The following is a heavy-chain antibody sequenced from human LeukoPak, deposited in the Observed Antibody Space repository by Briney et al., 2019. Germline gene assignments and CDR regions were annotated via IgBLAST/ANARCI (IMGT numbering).Heavy chain of an antibody. Sequence: GASVKVSCKASGGTFSSDAISWVRQAPGQGLEWGGVFIPIFRAANYAQELQGRVTITANESASAVYMELSSLRSDDTAVYYCATVYSGSYYFDYWGQGTLVTVSS. CDR2: FIPIFRAA. J-gene: IGHJ4*02. CDR3: ATVYSGSYYFDY. CDR1: GGTFSSDA. D-gene: IGHD1-26*01. V-gene: IGHV1-69*13.